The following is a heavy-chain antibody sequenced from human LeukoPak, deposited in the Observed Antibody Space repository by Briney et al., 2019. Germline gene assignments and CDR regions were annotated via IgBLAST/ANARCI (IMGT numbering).Heavy chain of an antibody. Sequence: GGSLRLSCAASGFTVSSNYMSWVRQAPGKGLEWVSVIYSGGSTYYADSVKGRFTISRDNSKNTLYLQMNSLRAEDTAVYYCASQKLRYFDQRKFYYFDYWGQGTLVTVSS. J-gene: IGHJ4*02. CDR3: ASQKLRYFDQRKFYYFDY. V-gene: IGHV3-66*04. CDR1: GFTVSSNY. D-gene: IGHD3-9*01. CDR2: IYSGGST.